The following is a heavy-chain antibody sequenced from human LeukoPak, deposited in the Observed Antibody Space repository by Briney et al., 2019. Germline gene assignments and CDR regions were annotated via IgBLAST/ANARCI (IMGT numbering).Heavy chain of an antibody. J-gene: IGHJ4*02. CDR3: VRGSGSYYNGVDY. D-gene: IGHD3-10*01. V-gene: IGHV3-64D*06. Sequence: EGSLRLSCAASGFTFSSYAMHWVRQAPGKGLEYVSAISSNGGSTYYADSVKGRFTISRDNSKNTLYLQMSSLRAEDTAVYYCVRGSGSYYNGVDYWGQGTLVTVSS. CDR2: ISSNGGST. CDR1: GFTFSSYA.